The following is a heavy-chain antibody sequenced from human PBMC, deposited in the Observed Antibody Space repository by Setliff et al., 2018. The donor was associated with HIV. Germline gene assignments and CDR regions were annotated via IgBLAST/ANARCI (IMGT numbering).Heavy chain of an antibody. V-gene: IGHV4-34*01. Sequence: KASETLSLTCAVYVGSFSGFYWTFIRQSPGKGLEWIGEVTHSGTTTYDPSLKSRITISVDTSKNQFSLKLTSVTAADMGVYYCARGRKKTLAVSGTRYFDFWGQGTLVTVSS. D-gene: IGHD6-19*01. J-gene: IGHJ4*02. CDR2: VTHSGTT. CDR1: VGSFSGFY. CDR3: ARGRKKTLAVSGTRYFDF.